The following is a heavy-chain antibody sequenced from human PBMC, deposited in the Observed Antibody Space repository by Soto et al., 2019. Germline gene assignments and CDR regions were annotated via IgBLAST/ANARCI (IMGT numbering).Heavy chain of an antibody. CDR3: VSGPLGSRITVTGEFDN. Sequence: EVQLVESGGGVERPGGSLRLSCVGSGFIFDDYGMYWVRQAPGKGLEWVSGISYNGDTTAYVDSVKGRFTISRDNAKNFLYLQMNRLRVEDTALYYCVSGPLGSRITVTGEFDNWGQGTLVTVSS. V-gene: IGHV3-20*04. CDR1: GFIFDDYG. D-gene: IGHD6-19*01. J-gene: IGHJ4*02. CDR2: ISYNGDTT.